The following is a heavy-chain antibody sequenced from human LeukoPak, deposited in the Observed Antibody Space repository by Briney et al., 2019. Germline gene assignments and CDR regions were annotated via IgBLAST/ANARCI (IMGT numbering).Heavy chain of an antibody. CDR3: ARASPTGPLRFLEWLSNYYFDS. J-gene: IGHJ4*02. V-gene: IGHV1-18*01. CDR2: ISAYNGNT. D-gene: IGHD3-3*01. Sequence: ASVKVSCKASGYTFTSYGISWVRQAPGQGLEWMGWISAYNGNTNYAQKLQGRVTMTTDTSTSTAYMELRSLRSDDTAVYYCARASPTGPLRFLEWLSNYYFDSWGQGTLVTVSS. CDR1: GYTFTSYG.